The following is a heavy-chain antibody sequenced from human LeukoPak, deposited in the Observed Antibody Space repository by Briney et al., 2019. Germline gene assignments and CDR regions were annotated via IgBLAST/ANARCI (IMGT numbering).Heavy chain of an antibody. Sequence: GSLRLSCAASGFTFSDYWMHWVRQGPGKGLMWVSRINSDGSSTTYADSLKGRFTISRDNARKTLYLQMHSLTAEDTAVYYCSRSRPKFKDFDYWGQGTLVTVSS. CDR3: SRSRPKFKDFDY. J-gene: IGHJ4*02. CDR2: INSDGSST. CDR1: GFTFSDYW. V-gene: IGHV3-74*01.